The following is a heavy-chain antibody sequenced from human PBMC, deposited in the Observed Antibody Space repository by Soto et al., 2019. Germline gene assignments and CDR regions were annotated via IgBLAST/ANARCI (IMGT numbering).Heavy chain of an antibody. CDR3: ARERARVAAAGTSVACNYGMDV. V-gene: IGHV1-46*01. D-gene: IGHD6-13*01. Sequence: XSVKVSCKASGYTFTSYYMHCVRQAPGQGLEWMGIINPSGGSTSYAQKFQGRVTMTRDTSTSTVYMELSSLRSEDTAVYYCARERARVAAAGTSVACNYGMDVWGQGTTVTVSS. CDR2: INPSGGST. CDR1: GYTFTSYY. J-gene: IGHJ6*02.